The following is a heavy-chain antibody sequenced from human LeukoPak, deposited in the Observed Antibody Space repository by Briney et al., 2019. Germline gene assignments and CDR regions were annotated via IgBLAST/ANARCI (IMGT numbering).Heavy chain of an antibody. Sequence: GGSLRLSCAASGFTFSSYEMNWVRQAPGKGLEWVSYISSSGSTIYYADSVKGRFTISRDNAKNTLYLQMNSLRAEDTAVYYCAKADGIAAAGNDAFDIWGQGTMVTVSS. CDR1: GFTFSSYE. V-gene: IGHV3-48*03. CDR2: ISSSGSTI. D-gene: IGHD6-13*01. CDR3: AKADGIAAAGNDAFDI. J-gene: IGHJ3*02.